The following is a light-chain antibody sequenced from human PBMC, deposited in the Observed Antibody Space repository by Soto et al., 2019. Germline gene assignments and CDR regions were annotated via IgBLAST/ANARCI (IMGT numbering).Light chain of an antibody. V-gene: IGKV3-15*01. Sequence: EIVMTQSPATPSVSPGERATLSCRASQSVSSNLAWYQQKPGQAPRLLIYGASTRATGIPARFSGSGSGTEFTLTISSLQSEDFAVYYCQQYNNWPPDTFGQGTKVDIK. CDR3: QQYNNWPPDT. CDR1: QSVSSN. CDR2: GAS. J-gene: IGKJ1*01.